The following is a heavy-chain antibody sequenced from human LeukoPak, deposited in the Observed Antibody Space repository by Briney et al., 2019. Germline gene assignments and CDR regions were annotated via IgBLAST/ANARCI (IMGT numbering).Heavy chain of an antibody. J-gene: IGHJ4*02. CDR1: GYDFNRFA. CDR3: ARCSAATCFPLDFDF. V-gene: IGHV1-18*01. CDR2: ISGFNDNT. D-gene: IGHD2-15*01. Sequence: ASVKVSCTASGYDFNRFAINWVRQAPGQGPEWMGWISGFNDNTAYAQKLQDRVTMTTDKSTSTAYMELRNLRSDDTAMYYCARCSAATCFPLDFDFWGQGTLVTVSS.